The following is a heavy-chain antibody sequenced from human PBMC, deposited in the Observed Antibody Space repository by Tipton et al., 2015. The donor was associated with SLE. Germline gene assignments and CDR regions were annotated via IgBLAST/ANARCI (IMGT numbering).Heavy chain of an antibody. J-gene: IGHJ4*02. V-gene: IGHV4-34*01. D-gene: IGHD6-6*01. Sequence: LRLSCAVYGGSFSGYYWSWIRQPPGKGLEWIGEINHSGSTNYNPSLKSRVTISVDTSKNQFSLKLSSVTAADTAVYYCARVRASAARQPYYFDYWGQGTLVTVSS. CDR2: INHSGST. CDR1: GGSFSGYY. CDR3: ARVRASAARQPYYFDY.